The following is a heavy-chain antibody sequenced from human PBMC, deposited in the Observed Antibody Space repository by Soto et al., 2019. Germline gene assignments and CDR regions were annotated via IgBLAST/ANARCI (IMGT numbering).Heavy chain of an antibody. CDR3: ARGGNAGSGQYCLDDY. CDR1: GFTFSSNW. J-gene: IGHJ4*02. D-gene: IGHD3-10*01. Sequence: EVQLVESGGDLVQPGGSLRLSCEASGFTFSSNWMHWVRQAPGKGLVWVSRMNPDGSSRGYADSVKGRFTISRDNAKNTLFLQMNSLRAEDTAVYYCARGGNAGSGQYCLDDYWGQGTLVTVSS. CDR2: MNPDGSSR. V-gene: IGHV3-74*01.